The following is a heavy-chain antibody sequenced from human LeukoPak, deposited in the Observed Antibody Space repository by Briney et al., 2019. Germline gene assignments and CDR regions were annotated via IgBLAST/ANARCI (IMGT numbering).Heavy chain of an antibody. CDR3: ARDLHYYVAVDV. CDR1: GFTFSAYA. D-gene: IGHD3-10*02. Sequence: GGSLRLSCAASGFTFSAYAMTWVRQAPGKGLEWVSSIGSDNKSHYSESVKGRFAISRDNSKSMLFLQLNSLRAEDTALYYCARDLHYYVAVDVWGQGTTVTVSS. J-gene: IGHJ6*02. CDR2: IGSDNKS. V-gene: IGHV3-23*01.